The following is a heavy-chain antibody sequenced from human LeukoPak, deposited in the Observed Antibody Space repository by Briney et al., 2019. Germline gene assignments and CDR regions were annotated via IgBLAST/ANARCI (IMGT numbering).Heavy chain of an antibody. V-gene: IGHV1-2*02. CDR1: GYTFTGYY. Sequence: ASVKVSCKASGYTFTGYYMHWVRQAPGQGLEWMGWINPNSGGTNYAQKSQGRVTMTRDTSISTAYMELRSLRSDDTAVYYCARVGPATLDYWGQGTLVTVSS. J-gene: IGHJ4*02. CDR2: INPNSGGT. D-gene: IGHD5-12*01. CDR3: ARVGPATLDY.